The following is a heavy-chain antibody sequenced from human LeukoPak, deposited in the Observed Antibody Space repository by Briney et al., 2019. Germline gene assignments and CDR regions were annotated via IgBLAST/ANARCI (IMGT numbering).Heavy chain of an antibody. D-gene: IGHD2-15*01. CDR3: ASPSAATVHALYY. V-gene: IGHV3-7*01. CDR1: GFTFSSYW. J-gene: IGHJ4*02. CDR2: IKQDGSEK. Sequence: GGSLRLSCAASGFTFSSYWLSGVRQAPGKGLEWVANIKQDGSEKYYVDSVKGRFTISRDNAKNSLYLQMNSLRAEDTAVYYCASPSAATVHALYYWGQGTLVTVSS.